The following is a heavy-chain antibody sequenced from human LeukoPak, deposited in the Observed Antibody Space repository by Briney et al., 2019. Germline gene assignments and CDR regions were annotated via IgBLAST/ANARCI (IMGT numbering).Heavy chain of an antibody. CDR1: GGTFSSYA. J-gene: IGHJ3*02. CDR2: IIPIFGTA. CDR3: ATEYYYGSGRPAFDI. D-gene: IGHD3-10*01. V-gene: IGHV1-69*01. Sequence: GSSVKVSCKASGGTFSSYAISWVRQAPGQGLEWMGGIIPIFGTANYAQKFQGRVTITADESTSTAYMELSSLRSDDTAVYYCATEYYYGSGRPAFDIWGQGTMVTVSS.